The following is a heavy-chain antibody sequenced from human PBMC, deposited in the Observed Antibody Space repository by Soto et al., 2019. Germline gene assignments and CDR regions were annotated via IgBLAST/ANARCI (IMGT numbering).Heavy chain of an antibody. V-gene: IGHV4-59*08. D-gene: IGHD6-6*01. CDR2: IYYSGST. J-gene: IGHJ5*02. CDR3: ARLFHTASLAAARLVWFDP. CDR1: GGSISSYY. Sequence: SETLSLTCTVSGGSISSYYWSWIRQPPGKGLEWIGYIYYSGSTNYNPSLKSRVTISVDTSKNQFSLKLSSVTAADTAVYYCARLFHTASLAAARLVWFDPWGQGTLVTVSS.